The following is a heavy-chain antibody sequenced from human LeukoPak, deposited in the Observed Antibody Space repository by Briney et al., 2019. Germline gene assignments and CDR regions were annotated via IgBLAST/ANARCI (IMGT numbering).Heavy chain of an antibody. CDR2: IIPIFGTT. CDR1: RGTFSNYA. D-gene: IGHD3-10*01. J-gene: IGHJ5*02. Sequence: SVKVSCKASRGTFSNYAISWVRQAPGQGLEWMGGIIPIFGTTSYAQKFQGRVTISADESTSTAYMELSRLRSEDTAVYYCARDLTMVRGARYRPYNWFDPWGQGTLVTVSS. CDR3: ARDLTMVRGARYRPYNWFDP. V-gene: IGHV1-69*13.